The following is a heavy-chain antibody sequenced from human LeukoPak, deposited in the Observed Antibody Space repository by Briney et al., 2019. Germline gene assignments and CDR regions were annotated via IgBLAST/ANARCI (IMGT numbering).Heavy chain of an antibody. J-gene: IGHJ4*02. CDR3: ARSIEGPAAWDY. CDR2: IKSDGSST. CDR1: GFTFSSYW. V-gene: IGHV3-74*01. D-gene: IGHD6-13*01. Sequence: GGSLRLSCAASGFTFSSYWMHWVRQAPGRGLVWVSRIKSDGSSTTYADSVKGRFTISRDNAKNTLYLQMNSLRAEDTAVYYCARSIEGPAAWDYWGQGTPVTVSS.